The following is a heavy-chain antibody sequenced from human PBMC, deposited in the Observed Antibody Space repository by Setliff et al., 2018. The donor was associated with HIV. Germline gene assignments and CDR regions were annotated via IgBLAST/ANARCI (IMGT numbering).Heavy chain of an antibody. CDR3: ARESEKGHNYLEY. CDR2: IYYSGST. V-gene: IGHV4-59*11. J-gene: IGHJ4*02. Sequence: SETLSLTCTVSGGSISSHYWSWIRQPPGKGLEWIGSIYYSGSTNYNPSLKSRLTISVDTSKNQFSLKLSSVTAADTAVYYCARESEKGHNYLEYWGQGMLVTVSS. CDR1: GGSISSHY.